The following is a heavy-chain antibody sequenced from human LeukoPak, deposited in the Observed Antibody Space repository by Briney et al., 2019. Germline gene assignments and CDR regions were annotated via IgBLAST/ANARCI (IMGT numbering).Heavy chain of an antibody. CDR1: GFTFSSYG. D-gene: IGHD3-22*01. Sequence: PGGTLSLSCAASGFTFSSYGMTWARQAPGKGLEWVSAISGRGGSTYYADSVKGRFTISRDNSKNTRYLQINSLRAEDTAVYYCAKEQKPSAYDSSGYYFPLYYFDCWGQGTLVTVSS. J-gene: IGHJ4*02. CDR2: ISGRGGST. V-gene: IGHV3-23*01. CDR3: AKEQKPSAYDSSGYYFPLYYFDC.